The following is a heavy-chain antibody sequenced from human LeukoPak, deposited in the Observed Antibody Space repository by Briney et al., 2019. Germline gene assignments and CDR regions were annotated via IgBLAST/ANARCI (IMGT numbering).Heavy chain of an antibody. CDR1: GYTLTELS. D-gene: IGHD3-9*01. CDR3: ARGTSYDILTGYYDAFDI. CDR2: FDPEDGET. Sequence: GASVKVSCKVSGYTLTELSMHWVRQAPGKGLEWMGGFDPEDGETIYAQKFQGRVTMTEDTSTDTAYMELSSLRSDDTAVYYCARGTSYDILTGYYDAFDIWGQGTMVTVFS. V-gene: IGHV1-24*01. J-gene: IGHJ3*02.